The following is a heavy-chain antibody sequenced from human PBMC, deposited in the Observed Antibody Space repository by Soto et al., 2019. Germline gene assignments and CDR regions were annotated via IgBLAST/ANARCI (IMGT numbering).Heavy chain of an antibody. V-gene: IGHV3-30*03. CDR2: ISYDRSNI. CDR3: ARGLFYYDSSGYLGY. D-gene: IGHD3-22*01. CDR1: GFTFSSYG. J-gene: IGHJ4*02. Sequence: PGGSLRLSCAASGFTFSSYGMHWVRQAPGKGLEWVSSISYDRSNIYYADSVKGRFTISRDNAKNSLYLQMNSLRAEDTAVYYCARGLFYYDSSGYLGYWGQGTLVTVSS.